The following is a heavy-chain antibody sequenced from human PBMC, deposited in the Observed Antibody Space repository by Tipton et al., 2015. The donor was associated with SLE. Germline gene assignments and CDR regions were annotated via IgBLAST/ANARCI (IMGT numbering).Heavy chain of an antibody. D-gene: IGHD3/OR15-3a*01. CDR2: INHSGST. CDR3: ARGPRTSYFFDF. J-gene: IGHJ4*02. CDR1: GGSFSDYY. V-gene: IGHV4-34*01. Sequence: TLSLTCAVHGGSFSDYYLNWIRQPPGKGLEWIGEINHSGSTNYNPSLKRRVTISLDTSKNQFSLKVTSVTAADTALYYCARGPRTSYFFDFWGQGTRVTVSS.